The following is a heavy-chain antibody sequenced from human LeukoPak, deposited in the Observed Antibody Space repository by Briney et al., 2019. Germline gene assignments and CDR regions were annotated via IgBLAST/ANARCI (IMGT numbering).Heavy chain of an antibody. CDR3: TKRRGYSFGFDYYYMDV. V-gene: IGHV4-39*01. Sequence: SETLSLTCTVSGVSISSSNSYWGWVRQPPGKGLEWLGSIYSSGSTYYNPSLKSRVTVSFDTSKNQFSLSLTSVTAADTAVYYCTKRRGYSFGFDYYYMDVWGKGTTVTISS. D-gene: IGHD5-18*01. CDR1: GVSISSSNSY. J-gene: IGHJ6*03. CDR2: IYSSGST.